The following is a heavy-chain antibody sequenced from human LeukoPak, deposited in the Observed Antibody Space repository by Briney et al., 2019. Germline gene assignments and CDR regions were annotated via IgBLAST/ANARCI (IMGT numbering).Heavy chain of an antibody. CDR2: VSGTGLTT. Sequence: GGSLRLSCAASGFTFSSYAMSWVRQAPGKGLEWVSAVSGTGLTTYYADSVKGRFIVSRDNSKNTLSLQMNSLRAEDTAVYYCAKLVDDIPDYWGQGTLVTVSS. D-gene: IGHD2-8*01. V-gene: IGHV3-23*01. CDR1: GFTFSSYA. J-gene: IGHJ4*02. CDR3: AKLVDDIPDY.